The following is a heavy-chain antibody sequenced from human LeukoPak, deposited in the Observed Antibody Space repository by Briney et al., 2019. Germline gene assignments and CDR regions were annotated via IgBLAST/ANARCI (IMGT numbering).Heavy chain of an antibody. Sequence: SETLSLTCAVYGGSFSGYYWSWIRQPPGKGLEWIGEINHSGSTNYNPSLKSRVTISVDTSKNQFSLKLSSVTAADTAVYYCARLRNYYDSSDYYAIEYWGQGTLVTVSS. CDR3: ARLRNYYDSSDYYAIEY. CDR1: GGSFSGYY. V-gene: IGHV4-34*01. D-gene: IGHD3-22*01. J-gene: IGHJ4*02. CDR2: INHSGST.